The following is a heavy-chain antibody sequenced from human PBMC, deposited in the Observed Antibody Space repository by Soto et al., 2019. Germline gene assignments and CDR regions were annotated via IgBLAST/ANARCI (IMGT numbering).Heavy chain of an antibody. Sequence: PSETLSLTCAVSGGSISSGGYSWSWIRQPPGKGLEWIGYIYHSGSTYYNPSLKSRVTISVDRSKNQFSLKLSSVTAADTAVYYCARNYGDYGSVYYYGLDRWGQGTTVTVSS. D-gene: IGHD4-17*01. V-gene: IGHV4-30-2*01. CDR2: IYHSGST. J-gene: IGHJ6*02. CDR1: GGSISSGGYS. CDR3: ARNYGDYGSVYYYGLDR.